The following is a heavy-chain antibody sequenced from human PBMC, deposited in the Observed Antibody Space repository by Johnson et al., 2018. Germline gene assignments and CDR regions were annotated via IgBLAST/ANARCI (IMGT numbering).Heavy chain of an antibody. CDR2: ISWNSGSI. J-gene: IGHJ6*02. V-gene: IGHV3-9*01. D-gene: IGHD3-16*01. Sequence: VQLVQSGGGLVQPGRSLRLSCAASGFTFDYYAMHWVRQAPGKGLEWVSGISWNSGSIGYADSVKGRFTISRDNAKNSLYLQMNSLRDEDSAVYYCASGWGEYSATTRGMDVWGQGTSVTVSS. CDR3: ASGWGEYSATTRGMDV. CDR1: GFTFDYYA.